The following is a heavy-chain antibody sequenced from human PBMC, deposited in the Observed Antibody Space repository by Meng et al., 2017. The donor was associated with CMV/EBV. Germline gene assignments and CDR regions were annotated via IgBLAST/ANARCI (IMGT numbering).Heavy chain of an antibody. Sequence: SVKVSCKASGYTFTGYYMHWVRQAPGQGLEWMGGIIPIFGTANYAQKFQGRVTITTDESTSTAYMELSSLRSEDTAVYYCARPYYDILTDYYYYGMDVWGQGTTVTVSS. CDR2: IIPIFGTA. J-gene: IGHJ6*02. D-gene: IGHD3-9*01. V-gene: IGHV1-69*05. CDR1: GYTFTGYY. CDR3: ARPYYDILTDYYYYGMDV.